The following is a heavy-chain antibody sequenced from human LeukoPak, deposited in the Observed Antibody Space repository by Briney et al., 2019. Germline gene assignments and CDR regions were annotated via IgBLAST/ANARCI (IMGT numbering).Heavy chain of an antibody. Sequence: SVNVSCTASGGTFSSYAISWVRQAPGQGLEWMGGIIPIFGTANYAQKFQGRVTITTDESTSTAYMELSSLRSEDTAVYYCARDRVPLDAFDIWGQGTMVTVSS. CDR2: IIPIFGTA. J-gene: IGHJ3*02. D-gene: IGHD3-10*01. CDR1: GGTFSSYA. V-gene: IGHV1-69*05. CDR3: ARDRVPLDAFDI.